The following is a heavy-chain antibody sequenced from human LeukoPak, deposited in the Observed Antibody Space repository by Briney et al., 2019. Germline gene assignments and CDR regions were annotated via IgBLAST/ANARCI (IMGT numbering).Heavy chain of an antibody. CDR2: ISYDGSNK. CDR1: GFTLSSYD. CDR3: ATYRQVLLPFES. J-gene: IGHJ4*02. Sequence: GGSLRLSCAASGFTLSSYDMHWVRQAPGKGLEWVAVISYDGSNKYYADSVKGRFTISRDNSKSTLSLQMNSLRVEDTAIYYCATYRQVLLPFESWGQGTLVTVSS. D-gene: IGHD2-8*02. V-gene: IGHV3-30*03.